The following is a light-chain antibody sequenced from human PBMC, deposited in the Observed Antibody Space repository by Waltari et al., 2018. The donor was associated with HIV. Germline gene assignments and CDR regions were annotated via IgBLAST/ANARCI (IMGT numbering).Light chain of an antibody. Sequence: SYELTQPPSASVSPGQTARISCSGDALPTQYVFWYQQRPGQAPVMVIYRDKERPSGMPDRFSGSSAGTTVTRTISGVQAEDEADYYCQSADSTGTYWVFGGGTKLTVL. CDR2: RDK. V-gene: IGLV3-25*03. CDR1: ALPTQY. CDR3: QSADSTGTYWV. J-gene: IGLJ3*02.